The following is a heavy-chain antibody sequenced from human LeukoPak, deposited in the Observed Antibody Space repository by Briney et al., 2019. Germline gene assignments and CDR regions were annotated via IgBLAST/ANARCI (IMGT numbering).Heavy chain of an antibody. J-gene: IGHJ4*02. CDR1: GDSITSYY. CDR3: ARTIVGATKRIREVGFDY. V-gene: IGHV4-59*01. Sequence: SETLSFTCTVSGDSITSYYWSWIRQPPGKGLEWIGYIYDSGSSNYNPSLKSRVTISVDTSKNQFSLKVSSVTAADTAVYYCARTIVGATKRIREVGFDYWGQGTLVTVSS. D-gene: IGHD1-26*01. CDR2: IYDSGSS.